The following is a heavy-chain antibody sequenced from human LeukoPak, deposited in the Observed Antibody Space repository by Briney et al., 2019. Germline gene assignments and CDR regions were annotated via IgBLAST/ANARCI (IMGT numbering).Heavy chain of an antibody. V-gene: IGHV1-24*01. J-gene: IGHJ4*02. CDR2: FDPEDGET. Sequence: GASVKVSCKVSGYTLTELSMHWVRQAPGKGLEWMGGFDPEDGETIYAQKFQGRVTMTRDTSISTAYMELSRLRSDDTAVYYCARDRDSSGWLSSWGQGTLVTVSS. CDR1: GYTLTELS. CDR3: ARDRDSSGWLSS. D-gene: IGHD6-19*01.